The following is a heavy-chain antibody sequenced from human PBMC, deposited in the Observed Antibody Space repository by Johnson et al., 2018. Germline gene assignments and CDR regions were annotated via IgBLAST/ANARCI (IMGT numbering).Heavy chain of an antibody. CDR3: ARGTTINWNLGSDP. V-gene: IGHV1-8*01. CDR1: GYSFTSYE. D-gene: IGHD1-1*01. Sequence: QVQLVQSGAAVKKPGASGKVSCKASGYSFTSYEIHWVRQAAGQGLEWMGWMDTNSGNTNDTQTFQGRVTMPRDTAISTAYMEVYSPRSEDTAVYYWARGTTINWNLGSDPWGQGTPVIVSS. CDR2: MDTNSGNT. J-gene: IGHJ5*02.